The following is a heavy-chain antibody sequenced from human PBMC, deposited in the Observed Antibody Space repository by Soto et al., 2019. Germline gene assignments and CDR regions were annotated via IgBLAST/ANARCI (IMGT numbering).Heavy chain of an antibody. Sequence: GGSLRLSCAASGFTFSSYAMSWVRQAPGKGLEWVSAISGSGGSTYYADSVKGRFTISRDNSKNTLYLRMNCLRAEDTAVYYCAKENEQWLEGSWFEPWGQGTLVSVSS. CDR2: ISGSGGST. CDR3: AKENEQWLEGSWFEP. V-gene: IGHV3-23*01. J-gene: IGHJ5*02. D-gene: IGHD6-19*01. CDR1: GFTFSSYA.